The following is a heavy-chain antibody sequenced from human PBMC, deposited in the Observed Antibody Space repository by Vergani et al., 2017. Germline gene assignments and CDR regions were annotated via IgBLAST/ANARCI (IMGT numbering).Heavy chain of an antibody. CDR3: APYCSSTSCYPDFDY. CDR2: ISSSSSYI. D-gene: IGHD2-2*01. CDR1: GFTFSSYS. Sequence: VQLVESGGGLVKPGGSLRLSCAASGFTFSSYSMNWVRQAPGKGLEWVSSISSSSSYIYYADSVKGRFTISRDNAKNSLYLQMNSLRAEDTAVYYCAPYCSSTSCYPDFDYWGQGTLVTVSS. J-gene: IGHJ4*02. V-gene: IGHV3-21*01.